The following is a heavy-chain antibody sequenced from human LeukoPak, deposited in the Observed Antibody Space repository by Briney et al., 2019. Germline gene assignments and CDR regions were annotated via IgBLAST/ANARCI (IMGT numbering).Heavy chain of an antibody. CDR1: GGTFSSYT. CDR3: ARVNCGGDCYSDRGAFDI. J-gene: IGHJ3*02. CDR2: IIPIFGTA. Sequence: SVKVSCKASGGTFSSYTITWVRQAPGQGLEWMGGIIPIFGTANYAQKFQGRVTITADESTSTVYMELSSLRSEDTAVYYCARVNCGGDCYSDRGAFDIWGQGTMVTVSS. V-gene: IGHV1-69*13. D-gene: IGHD2-21*02.